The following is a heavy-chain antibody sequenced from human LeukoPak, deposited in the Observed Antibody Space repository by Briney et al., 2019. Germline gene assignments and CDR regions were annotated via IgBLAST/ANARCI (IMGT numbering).Heavy chain of an antibody. D-gene: IGHD4-17*01. V-gene: IGHV4-39*02. CDR3: ARADLHRMTTRGHYSYGMDV. CDR1: GGFISSYY. CDR2: IYYSGTT. J-gene: IGHJ6*02. Sequence: SETLSLTCTVSGGFISSYYWGWIRQPPGKGLEWIGNIYYSGTTYYNPSLKSRVTLSVDTSKNHFSLKLSSVTAADTAVYYCARADLHRMTTRGHYSYGMDVWGQGTTVTVSS.